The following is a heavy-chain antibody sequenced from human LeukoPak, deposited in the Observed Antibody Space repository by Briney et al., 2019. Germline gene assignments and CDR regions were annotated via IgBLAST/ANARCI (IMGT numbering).Heavy chain of an antibody. D-gene: IGHD3-22*01. CDR1: GFTFSTYG. CDR3: AREVAMGRGYSLDY. CDR2: ISYDGNIK. J-gene: IGHJ4*02. V-gene: IGHV3-30*03. Sequence: PGGSLRLSCAASGFTFSTYGMHWVRQAPGKGLEWVAIISYDGNIKYYADSVKGRFTISRDNSKNTLYLQMNSLRAEDTAVYYCAREVAMGRGYSLDYWGQGTLVTVSS.